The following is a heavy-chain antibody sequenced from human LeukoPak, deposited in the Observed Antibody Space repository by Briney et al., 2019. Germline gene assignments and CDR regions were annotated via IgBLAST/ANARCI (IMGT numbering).Heavy chain of an antibody. V-gene: IGHV4-30-4*07. CDR2: IYYRGST. Sequence: SQTLSLTCAVSGGSISSGGYSWGWIRQPPGKGLEWIGYIYYRGSTYYNPSHKSRVTISVATYKNQCSLKLSSVTAADTAVYYCARGSGGTIPFDHWGQGTLVTVSS. J-gene: IGHJ4*02. D-gene: IGHD6-13*01. CDR3: ARGSGGTIPFDH. CDR1: GGSISSGGYS.